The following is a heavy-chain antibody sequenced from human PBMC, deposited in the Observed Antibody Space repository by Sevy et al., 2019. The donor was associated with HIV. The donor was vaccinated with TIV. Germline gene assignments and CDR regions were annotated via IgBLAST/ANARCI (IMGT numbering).Heavy chain of an antibody. V-gene: IGHV1-2*02. CDR2: INPNTGAT. CDR3: AKLLIVVDDGFDV. CDR1: GYTFTDYY. D-gene: IGHD3-22*01. Sequence: ASVKVSCKASGYTFTDYYLHWLRQAPGQGLEWMGWINPNTGATNYAQKFKGRVTMPRDTSMSTAFMDLTRLRSDDTAVYYCAKLLIVVDDGFDVWGQGTMVTVSS. J-gene: IGHJ3*01.